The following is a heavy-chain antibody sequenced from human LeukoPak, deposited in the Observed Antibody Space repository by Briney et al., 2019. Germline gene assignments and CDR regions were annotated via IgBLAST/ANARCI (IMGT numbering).Heavy chain of an antibody. V-gene: IGHV3-74*03. CDR2: IDNDGNT. Sequence: GGSLRLSCAASGFSLKNCWMHWVRQAPGKGLEWVSRIDNDGNTKYADSVKGRFTISRDNAKNTLYLQLNSLRADDTAVYYCAKDLNRYCSSTSCYLYYYGMDVWGQGTTVTVSS. CDR1: GFSLKNCW. J-gene: IGHJ6*02. CDR3: AKDLNRYCSSTSCYLYYYGMDV. D-gene: IGHD2-2*01.